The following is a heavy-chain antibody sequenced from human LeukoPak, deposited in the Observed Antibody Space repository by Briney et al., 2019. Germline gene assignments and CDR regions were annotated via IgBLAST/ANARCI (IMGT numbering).Heavy chain of an antibody. CDR2: IYSGGST. CDR1: GFTVSSNY. V-gene: IGHV3-53*01. D-gene: IGHD3-3*01. J-gene: IGHJ4*02. Sequence: GGSLRLSCAASGFTVSSNYMSWVRQAPGKGLEWVSVIYSGGSTYYADSVKGRFTISRDNSKNTLYLQMNSLRAEDTAVYYCARSPYDFWSGPAGNWGQGTPVTVSS. CDR3: ARSPYDFWSGPAGN.